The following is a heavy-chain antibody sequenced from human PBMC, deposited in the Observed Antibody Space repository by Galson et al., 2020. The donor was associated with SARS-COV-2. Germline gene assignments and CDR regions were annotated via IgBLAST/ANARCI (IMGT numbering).Heavy chain of an antibody. Sequence: SETLSLTCAVSGDSVSSGGYSWSWIRQPPGKGLEWIGNIYHAGYPYYNPSLKSRVTMSIDRSKNQFSLKLTSVTAADTAVYYCARAFYSTNYSWLDPWGQGTLVTVSS. V-gene: IGHV4-30-2*01. CDR3: ARAFYSTNYSWLDP. CDR1: GDSVSSGGYS. D-gene: IGHD6-13*01. J-gene: IGHJ5*02. CDR2: IYHAGYP.